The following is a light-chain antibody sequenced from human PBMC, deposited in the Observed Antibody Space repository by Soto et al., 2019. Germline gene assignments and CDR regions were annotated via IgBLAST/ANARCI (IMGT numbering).Light chain of an antibody. J-gene: IGKJ2*01. CDR2: GAS. Sequence: ELVLTQSPGTLSLSPGERATLSCRASQSCSCSYLAWYHQKPGQGPRLLSYGASSRATGIPDRFSGSGSGPDFTLTISRLEPKDFAVYYCQQYGSLPPFTFGQGTQLEIE. CDR1: QSCSCSY. CDR3: QQYGSLPPFT. V-gene: IGKV3-20*01.